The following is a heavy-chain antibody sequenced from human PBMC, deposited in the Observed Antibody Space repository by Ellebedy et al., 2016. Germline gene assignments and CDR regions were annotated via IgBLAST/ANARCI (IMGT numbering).Heavy chain of an antibody. CDR1: RYTFTGYY. CDR3: ARETYSSGWYD. Sequence: ASVKVSXKASRYTFTGYYMHWVRQAPGQGLEWMGWINPNSGGTNYAQKFQGWVTMTRDTSISTAYMELSRLRSDDTAVYYCARETYSSGWYDWGQGTLVTVSS. D-gene: IGHD6-19*01. V-gene: IGHV1-2*04. J-gene: IGHJ4*02. CDR2: INPNSGGT.